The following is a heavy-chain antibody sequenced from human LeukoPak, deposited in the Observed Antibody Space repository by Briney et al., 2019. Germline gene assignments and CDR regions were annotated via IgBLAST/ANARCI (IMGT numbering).Heavy chain of an antibody. V-gene: IGHV3-11*01. Sequence: GGSLRLSCAASRFTFSDYYMSWIRQAPGKGLEWVSYISSSGSTIYYADSVKGRFTISRDNAKNSLYLQMNSLRAEDTAVYYCAREYYDSSGYYPYDAFDIWGQGTMVTVSS. CDR1: RFTFSDYY. J-gene: IGHJ3*02. CDR3: AREYYDSSGYYPYDAFDI. D-gene: IGHD3-22*01. CDR2: ISSSGSTI.